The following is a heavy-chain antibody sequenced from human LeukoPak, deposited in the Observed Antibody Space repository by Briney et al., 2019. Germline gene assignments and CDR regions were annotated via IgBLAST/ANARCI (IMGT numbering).Heavy chain of an antibody. J-gene: IGHJ5*02. V-gene: IGHV1-69*05. CDR1: GGTFSSYA. D-gene: IGHD6-6*01. Sequence: SVKVSCKASGGTFSSYAISWVRQAPGQGLEWMGGIIPIFGTANYAQKFQGRVTITTDGSTSTAYMELSSLGSEDTAVYYCARGDNDRYSSSSWGQGTLVTVSS. CDR2: IIPIFGTA. CDR3: ARGDNDRYSSSS.